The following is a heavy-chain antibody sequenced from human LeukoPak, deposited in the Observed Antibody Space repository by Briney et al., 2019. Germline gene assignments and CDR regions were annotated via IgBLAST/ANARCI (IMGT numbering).Heavy chain of an antibody. V-gene: IGHV4-38-2*01. D-gene: IGHD6-19*01. CDR2: IYHSGST. J-gene: IGHJ3*02. CDR1: GGSFSGYY. CDR3: ATGNAGYSSWGDAFDI. Sequence: PSETLSLTCAVYGGSFSGYYWGWIRQPPGKGLEWIGSIYHSGSTYYNPSLKSRVTISVDTSKNQFSLKLSSVTAADTAVYYCATGNAGYSSWGDAFDIWGQGTMVTVSS.